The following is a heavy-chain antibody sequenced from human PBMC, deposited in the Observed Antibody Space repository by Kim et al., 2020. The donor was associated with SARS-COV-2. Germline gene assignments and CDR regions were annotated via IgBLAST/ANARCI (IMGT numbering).Heavy chain of an antibody. J-gene: IGHJ3*02. D-gene: IGHD3-9*01. V-gene: IGHV3-21*01. CDR3: ARAGNNYDILTGYYPDAFDI. CDR1: GFTFSSYS. CDR2: ISGSSSYI. Sequence: LSLTCAASGFTFSSYSMNWVRQAPGKGLEWVSSISGSSSYIYYADSVKGRFTISRDNAKNSLYLQMNSLRAEDTAVYYCARAGNNYDILTGYYPDAFDIWGQGTMVTVSS.